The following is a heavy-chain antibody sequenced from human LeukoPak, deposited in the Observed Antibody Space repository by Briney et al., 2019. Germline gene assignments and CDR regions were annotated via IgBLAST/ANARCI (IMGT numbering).Heavy chain of an antibody. CDR1: GVSISSSNYY. V-gene: IGHV4-39*01. J-gene: IGHJ3*02. CDR2: INYGGTT. Sequence: PSETLSLTCTVSGVSISSSNYYWSWIRQPPGRELEWIASINYGGTTYYNPSLKSRVTISVDTSKSQFSLRLSSVTAADTAVYLCARAHSGREQQRATGAFDIWGQGTMVTVSS. CDR3: ARAHSGREQQRATGAFDI. D-gene: IGHD6-13*01.